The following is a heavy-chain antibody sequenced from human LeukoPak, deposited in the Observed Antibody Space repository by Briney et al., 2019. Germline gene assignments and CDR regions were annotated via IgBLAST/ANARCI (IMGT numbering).Heavy chain of an antibody. J-gene: IGHJ6*04. V-gene: IGHV3-30*18. D-gene: IGHD2-2*01. CDR2: ISYDGSNK. Sequence: PGRSLRPSCAASGFTFSSYGMHWVRQAPGKGLEWVAVISYDGSNKYYADSVKGRFTISRDNSKNTLYLQMNSLRAEDTAVYHCAKDIVVVPASISPPFYYYYGMDVWGKGTRSPSPQ. CDR3: AKDIVVVPASISPPFYYYYGMDV. CDR1: GFTFSSYG.